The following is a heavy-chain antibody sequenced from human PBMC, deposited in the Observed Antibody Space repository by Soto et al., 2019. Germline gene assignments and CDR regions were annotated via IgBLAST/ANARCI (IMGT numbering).Heavy chain of an antibody. J-gene: IGHJ6*02. V-gene: IGHV3-21*01. D-gene: IGHD3-9*01. Sequence: GGSLRLSCAASGFTFSNYAMSWVRQAPGKGLEWVSSISSSSSYIYYADSVKGRFTISRDNAKNSLYLQMNSLRAEDTAVYYCARDSSDFLTGDLVYYYYGMDVWGQGTTVTVSS. CDR2: ISSSSSYI. CDR1: GFTFSNYA. CDR3: ARDSSDFLTGDLVYYYYGMDV.